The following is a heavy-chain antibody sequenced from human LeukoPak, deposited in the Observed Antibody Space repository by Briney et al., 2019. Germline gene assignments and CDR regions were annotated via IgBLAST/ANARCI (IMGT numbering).Heavy chain of an antibody. Sequence: ASVKVSCKASGGTFNSYAISWVRQAPGQGLEWMGIINPSGGSTSYAQKFQGRVTMTRDTSTSTVYMELSSLRSEDTAVYYCARGVTLGQTVTIGYWGQGTLVTVSS. CDR3: ARGVTLGQTVTIGY. CDR1: GGTFNSYA. D-gene: IGHD4-17*01. V-gene: IGHV1-46*02. J-gene: IGHJ4*02. CDR2: INPSGGST.